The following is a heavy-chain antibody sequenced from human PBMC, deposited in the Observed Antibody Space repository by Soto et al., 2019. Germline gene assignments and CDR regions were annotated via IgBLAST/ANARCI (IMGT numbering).Heavy chain of an antibody. V-gene: IGHV1-69*13. D-gene: IGHD5-18*01. CDR3: ARGVWDTAIADY. J-gene: IGHJ4*02. CDR2: IIPIFGTA. Sequence: SVKVSCKASGGTFSSYAISWVRQAPGQGLEWMGGIIPIFGTANYAQKFQGRVTITADESTSTAYMELSSLRSEDTAVYYCARGVWDTAIADYWGQGTLVTVSS. CDR1: GGTFSSYA.